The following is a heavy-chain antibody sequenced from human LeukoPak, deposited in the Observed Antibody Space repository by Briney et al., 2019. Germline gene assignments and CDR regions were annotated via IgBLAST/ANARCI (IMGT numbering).Heavy chain of an antibody. CDR3: ARVLFSGIAAARRYYGMDD. V-gene: IGHV3-21*01. CDR2: ISSSSSYI. Sequence: GGVLRLSCAASGFTFSSYSMNWVRQAPGKGLEWVSSISSSSSYIYYADSVKGRFTISRDNAKNSLYLQMNSLRAEDTAVYYCARVLFSGIAAARRYYGMDDWGQGTTVTVSS. J-gene: IGHJ6*02. CDR1: GFTFSSYS. D-gene: IGHD6-13*01.